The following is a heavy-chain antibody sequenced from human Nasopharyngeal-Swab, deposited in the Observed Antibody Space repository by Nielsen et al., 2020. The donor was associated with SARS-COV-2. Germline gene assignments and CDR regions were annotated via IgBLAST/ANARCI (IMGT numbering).Heavy chain of an antibody. CDR1: GGSFSGYY. D-gene: IGHD4-17*01. V-gene: IGHV4-30-2*01. Sequence: SETLSLTCAVYGGSFSGYYWSWIRQPPGKGLEWIGYIYHSGSTYYNPSLKSRVTISVDRSKNQFSLKLSSVTAADTAVYYCASLRSAPGDDAFDIWGQGTMVTVSS. CDR2: IYHSGST. CDR3: ASLRSAPGDDAFDI. J-gene: IGHJ3*02.